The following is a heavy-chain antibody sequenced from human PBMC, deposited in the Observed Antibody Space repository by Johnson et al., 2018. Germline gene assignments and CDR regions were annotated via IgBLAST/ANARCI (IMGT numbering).Heavy chain of an antibody. D-gene: IGHD6-19*01. J-gene: IGHJ6*02. CDR1: GFTFTSSA. V-gene: IGHV1-58*01. CDR2: IVVGSGNT. CDR3: ARGWQAVDRYYYYGMDV. Sequence: QLLESGPEVKKPGTSVKVSCKASGFTFTSSAVQWVRQARGQRLEWMGWIVVGSGNTNYAQKFQERVTITRDMSTSTAYMELSSLRSEDTALYYCARGWQAVDRYYYYGMDVWGQGTTVTVSS.